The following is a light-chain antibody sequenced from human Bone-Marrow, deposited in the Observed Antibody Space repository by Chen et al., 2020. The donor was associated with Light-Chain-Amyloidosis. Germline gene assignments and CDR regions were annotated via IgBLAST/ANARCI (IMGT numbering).Light chain of an antibody. CDR3: QVWDRSSDRPV. V-gene: IGLV3-21*02. CDR2: DDS. Sequence: SYVLTQTSSVSVAPGQTATSACGGNNIGSTSVHWYQQTPCQAPLLVVYDDSDRPSGIPERLSGSNSGNTATLTISRVEAGDEADYYCQVWDRSSDRPVFGGGTKLTVL. CDR1: NIGSTS. J-gene: IGLJ3*02.